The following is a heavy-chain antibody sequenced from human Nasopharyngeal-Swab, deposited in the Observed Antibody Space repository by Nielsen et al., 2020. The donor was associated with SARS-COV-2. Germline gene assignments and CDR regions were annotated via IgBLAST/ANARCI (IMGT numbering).Heavy chain of an antibody. CDR2: IYSGGTT. CDR3: ARSEYWYSGSYGADY. CDR1: GFTVSSNY. Sequence: GESLKISCAASGFTVSSNYMSWVRQAPGKGLEWVSVIYSGGTTYYADSVKGRFTISRDNSKNTLYLQMNSLRAGDTAVYYCARSEYWYSGSYGADYWGQGTLVTASS. J-gene: IGHJ4*02. V-gene: IGHV3-53*01. D-gene: IGHD1-26*01.